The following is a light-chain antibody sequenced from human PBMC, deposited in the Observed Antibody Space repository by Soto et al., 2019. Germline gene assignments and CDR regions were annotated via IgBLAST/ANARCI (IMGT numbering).Light chain of an antibody. CDR2: DAS. V-gene: IGKV3-11*01. CDR1: QSVSSN. CDR3: QQRSNWL. J-gene: IGKJ4*01. Sequence: EIVMTQSPATLSVSPGERATLSCRASQSVSSNLAWYQQKPGQAPRLLIYDASNRATGIPARFSGSGSGTDFTLTISSLEPEDFAVYYCQQRSNWLFGGGTKVDIK.